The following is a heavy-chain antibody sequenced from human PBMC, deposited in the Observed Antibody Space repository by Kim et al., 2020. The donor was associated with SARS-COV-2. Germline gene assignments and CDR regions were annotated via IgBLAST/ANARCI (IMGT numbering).Heavy chain of an antibody. CDR1: GGSISSYS. CDR2: IYPSGIT. Sequence: SETLSLTCTVSGGSISSYSWGWIRQPAGKGLEWIGRIYPSGITSYNPSLKSRVTMLLDTSKNQFSLKLNSVTAADTAFYYCARDVAAFDYWGEGSLVTVS. CDR3: ARDVAAFDY. D-gene: IGHD2-15*01. V-gene: IGHV4-4*07. J-gene: IGHJ4*02.